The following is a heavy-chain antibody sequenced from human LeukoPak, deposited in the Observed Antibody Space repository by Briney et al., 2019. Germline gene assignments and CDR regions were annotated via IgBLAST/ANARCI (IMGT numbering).Heavy chain of an antibody. CDR1: GYTFTSYG. D-gene: IGHD4-17*01. CDR2: ISAYNGNT. CDR3: AREVGDYYYYGMDV. V-gene: IGHV1-18*01. Sequence: ASVKVSCKASGYTFTSYGISWVRQAPGQGLEWMGWISAYNGNTNYAQKLQGRVTMTTDTSTSTAYMELRSLRSDDTAVYYRAREVGDYYYYGMDVWGQGTTVTVSS. J-gene: IGHJ6*02.